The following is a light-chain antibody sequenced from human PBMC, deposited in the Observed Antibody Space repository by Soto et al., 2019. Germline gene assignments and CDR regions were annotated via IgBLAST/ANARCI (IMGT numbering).Light chain of an antibody. CDR2: GNY. V-gene: IGLV1-40*01. J-gene: IGLJ1*01. CDR3: QSYDSSLSEYV. CDR1: SSNIGATYD. Sequence: QSVLTQPPSVSGAPGQRATISCTGSSSNIGATYDVHWYQHLPGTAPKLLIYGNYNRPSGVPDRFSGSKSGASASLAITGLQAEDEADYYCQSYDSSLSEYVFGTGTKVTVL.